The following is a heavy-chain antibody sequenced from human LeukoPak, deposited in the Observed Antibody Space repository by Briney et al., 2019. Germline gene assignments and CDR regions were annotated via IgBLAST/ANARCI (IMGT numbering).Heavy chain of an antibody. J-gene: IGHJ4*02. CDR1: GYTFTSYG. CDR3: ARNEIRFLEWLSSYCFDY. CDR2: ISAYNGNT. Sequence: ASVKVSCKASGYTFTSYGISWVRQAPGQGLEWMGWISAYNGNTNYAQKLQGRVTMTTDTSTSTAYMELRSLRSDDTAVYYCARNEIRFLEWLSSYCFDYWGQGTLVTVSS. V-gene: IGHV1-18*01. D-gene: IGHD3-3*01.